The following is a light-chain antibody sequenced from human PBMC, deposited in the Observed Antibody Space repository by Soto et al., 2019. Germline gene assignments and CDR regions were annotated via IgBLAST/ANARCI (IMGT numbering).Light chain of an antibody. J-gene: IGLJ1*01. CDR2: EVT. CDR1: RSNVGAYNY. V-gene: IGLV2-14*01. Sequence: LTQPASVSGSPGQSIAISCTGTRSNVGAYNYVSWYQQHPGKAPKLMISEVTNRPSGVSDRFSGSKSGNTASLTISGLQAEDEADYYCSSFTSRFTFVFGTGTKVTVL. CDR3: SSFTSRFTFV.